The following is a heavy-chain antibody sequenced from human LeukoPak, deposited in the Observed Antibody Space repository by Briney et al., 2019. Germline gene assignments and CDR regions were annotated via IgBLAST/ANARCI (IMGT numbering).Heavy chain of an antibody. D-gene: IGHD3-10*01. V-gene: IGHV4-39*07. CDR3: ARIALRGY. CDR1: GGSISSSSYY. J-gene: IGHJ4*02. CDR2: IYYSGST. Sequence: PSETLSLTCTVSGGSISSSSYYWGWIRQPPGKGLEWIGSIYYSGSTYYNPSLKSRVTISVDTSKNQFSLKLSSVTAADTAVYYCARIALRGYWGQGTLVTVSS.